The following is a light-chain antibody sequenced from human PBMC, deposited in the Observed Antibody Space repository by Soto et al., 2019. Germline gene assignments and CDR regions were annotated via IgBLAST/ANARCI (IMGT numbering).Light chain of an antibody. CDR3: QQYKSWPPIT. CDR1: QSLNTD. Sequence: EILMTHSPDSLSVSPGETATLSCRASQSLNTDLAWYQQKPGQAPRLLLYGASTRATGISTRFSGGGSGTEFTLTISGLQSEDSAVYYCQQYKSWPPITFGQGTRLEIK. V-gene: IGKV3-15*01. CDR2: GAS. J-gene: IGKJ5*01.